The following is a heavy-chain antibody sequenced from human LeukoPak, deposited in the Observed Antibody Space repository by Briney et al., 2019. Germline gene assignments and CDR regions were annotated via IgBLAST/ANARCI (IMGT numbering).Heavy chain of an antibody. CDR1: GYTFTSYY. V-gene: IGHV1-46*01. J-gene: IGHJ4*02. CDR2: INPSGGST. D-gene: IGHD6-13*01. Sequence: VASVKVSCKASGYTFTSYYMHWVRQAPGQGLEWMGIINPSGGSTSYAQKFQGRVTMTRDTSTTTVYMELSSLTSEDTAVYYCSRGGSSSYYFDYWGQGTLVTVSS. CDR3: SRGGSSSYYFDY.